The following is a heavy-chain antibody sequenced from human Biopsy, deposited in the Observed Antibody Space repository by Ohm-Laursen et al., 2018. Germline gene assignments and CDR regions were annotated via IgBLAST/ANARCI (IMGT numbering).Heavy chain of an antibody. CDR2: IDWDDAK. CDR3: ARIPILVVPAAIVYRHRRRLQGLDV. J-gene: IGHJ6*02. CDR1: GFSLNTRGMS. Sequence: TQTLTLTCTLSGFSLNTRGMSVTWIRQPPVKALEWLARIDWDDAKFYSESLKTSLTISKDTSKNHVVLTLSDVAPVDTATYYCARIPILVVPAAIVYRHRRRLQGLDVWGQGTTVIVSS. V-gene: IGHV2-70*16. D-gene: IGHD2-2*02.